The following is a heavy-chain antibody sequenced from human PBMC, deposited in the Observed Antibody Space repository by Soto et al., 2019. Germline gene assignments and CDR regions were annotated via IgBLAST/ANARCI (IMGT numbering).Heavy chain of an antibody. J-gene: IGHJ6*02. CDR3: ARQNYYSGMDV. CDR2: ISAYNGNT. CDR1: VYTFTSYF. Sequence: ASVKVSCKASVYTFTSYFITCVRQAPGQGLEWMGWISAYNGNTNYAQMLQGRVTMTTDTSTATAYMEMRSLRSDDTAVYYCARQNYYSGMDVWGQGTTVTVSS. V-gene: IGHV1-18*01.